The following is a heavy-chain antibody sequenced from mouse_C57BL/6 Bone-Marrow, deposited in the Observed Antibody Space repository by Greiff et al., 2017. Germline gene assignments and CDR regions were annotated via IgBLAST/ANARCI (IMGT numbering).Heavy chain of an antibody. J-gene: IGHJ3*01. CDR3: ASPYYYGSGSAWFAY. V-gene: IGHV1-81*01. CDR1: GYTFTSYG. D-gene: IGHD1-1*01. Sequence: QVQLKESGAELARPGASVKLSCKASGYTFTSYGISWVKQRTGQGLEWIGEIYPRSGNTYYNEKFKGKATLTADKSSSTAYMELRSLTSEDSAVYFCASPYYYGSGSAWFAYWGQGTLVTVSA. CDR2: IYPRSGNT.